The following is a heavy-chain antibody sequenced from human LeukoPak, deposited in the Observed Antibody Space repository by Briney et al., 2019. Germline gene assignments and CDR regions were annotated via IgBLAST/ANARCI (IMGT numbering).Heavy chain of an antibody. J-gene: IGHJ5*02. D-gene: IGHD3-3*01. CDR1: GDSISNSGWS. CDR3: ARLTLTGVGGRGWFDA. Sequence: SETLSLTCIVSGDSISNSGWSWGWIRQPPGKGLEWIGTMPYDEDVADNEIPSYNPSLKSRVSISADTSKNQLSLKVNSVTAAGTASYYCARLTLTGVGGRGWFDAWGQGTLVIVSS. CDR2: MPYDEDVADNEIP. V-gene: IGHV4-39*01.